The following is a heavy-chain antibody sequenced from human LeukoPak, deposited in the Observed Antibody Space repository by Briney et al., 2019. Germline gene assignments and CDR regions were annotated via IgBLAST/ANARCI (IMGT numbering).Heavy chain of an antibody. D-gene: IGHD2-15*01. V-gene: IGHV3-74*01. CDR1: GFTFSSYW. CDR2: INSDGSST. Sequence: GGSLRLSCAASGFTFSSYWMHWVRQAPGKGLVWVSRINSDGSSTSYADSVKGRFTISRDNAKNTLYLQMNSLRAEDTVVYYCARATRYCSGGSCVYYFDYWGQGTLVTVSS. CDR3: ARATRYCSGGSCVYYFDY. J-gene: IGHJ4*02.